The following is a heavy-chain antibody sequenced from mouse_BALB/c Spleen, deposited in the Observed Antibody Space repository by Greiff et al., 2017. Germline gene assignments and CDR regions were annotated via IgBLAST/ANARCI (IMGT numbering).Heavy chain of an antibody. CDR3: ARYYGRYYAMDY. CDR1: GYSFTSYY. D-gene: IGHD1-1*01. Sequence: VQLQHSGPELVKPGASVKISCKASGYSFTSYYIHWVKQRPGQGLEWIGWIFPGSGNTKYNEKFKGKATLTADTSSSTAYMQLSSLTSEDSAVYFCARYYGRYYAMDYWGQGTSVTVSS. CDR2: IFPGSGNT. J-gene: IGHJ4*01. V-gene: IGHV1-66*01.